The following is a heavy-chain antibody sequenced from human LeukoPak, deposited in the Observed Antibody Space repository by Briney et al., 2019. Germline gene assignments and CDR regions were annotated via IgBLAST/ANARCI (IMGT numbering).Heavy chain of an antibody. J-gene: IGHJ3*02. CDR1: GFTVSSNY. Sequence: PGGSLRLSRAAFGFTVSSNYMSWVRQAPGKGLEWVSVIYSGGSTYYADSVKGRFTISRDNSKNTLYLQMNSLRAEDTAVYYCARDSSGWSALDIWGQGTMVTVSS. V-gene: IGHV3-53*01. CDR3: ARDSSGWSALDI. CDR2: IYSGGST. D-gene: IGHD6-19*01.